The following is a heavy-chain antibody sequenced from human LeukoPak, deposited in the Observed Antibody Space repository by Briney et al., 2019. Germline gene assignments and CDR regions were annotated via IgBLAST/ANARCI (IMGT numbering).Heavy chain of an antibody. D-gene: IGHD2-2*01. Sequence: GGSLRLSCVASGFTFRSHWMSWVRQAPGKGLEWVANLKQDGSEKTYVDSVKGRFTISRDNAKNSLYLQMNSLGAEDTAVYYCAREKAGITTSCFDYWGQGTLVTVSS. J-gene: IGHJ4*02. CDR3: AREKAGITTSCFDY. CDR1: GFTFRSHW. CDR2: LKQDGSEK. V-gene: IGHV3-7*04.